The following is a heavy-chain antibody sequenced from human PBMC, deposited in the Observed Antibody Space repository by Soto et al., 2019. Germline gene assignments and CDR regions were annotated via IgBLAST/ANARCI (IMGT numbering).Heavy chain of an antibody. CDR3: AKDRRYYGVTSGFDY. Sequence: GGSLRLSCSASGFPFSIYGMHWVRQSPGKGLEWVAFISYDGSNNYYADSVKGRFTISRDNSKNTLYLQMNSLRAEDTAVYYCAKDRRYYGVTSGFDYSGQGTLVTVSS. CDR1: GFPFSIYG. D-gene: IGHD4-17*01. CDR2: ISYDGSNN. V-gene: IGHV3-30*18. J-gene: IGHJ4*02.